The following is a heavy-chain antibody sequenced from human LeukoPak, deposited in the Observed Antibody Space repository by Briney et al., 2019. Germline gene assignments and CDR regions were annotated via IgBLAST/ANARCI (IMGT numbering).Heavy chain of an antibody. CDR3: ARYCSGGSCYSGAFDI. D-gene: IGHD2-15*01. Sequence: SETLSLTCTVSGGSISNYYWSWIRRPPGQGLEWIGYIYHTGTTKYNPSLKSRVTISVDMSNNQFSLKLTSVTAADTALYYYARYCSGGSCYSGAFDIWGQGTMVTVSS. CDR1: GGSISNYY. V-gene: IGHV4-59*08. CDR2: IYHTGTT. J-gene: IGHJ3*02.